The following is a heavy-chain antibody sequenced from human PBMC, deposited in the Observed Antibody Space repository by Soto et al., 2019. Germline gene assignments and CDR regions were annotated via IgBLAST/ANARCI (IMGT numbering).Heavy chain of an antibody. J-gene: IGHJ4*02. CDR1: GFSVTSGRYY. V-gene: IGHV4-61*01. CDR3: ARYPFSGLFDY. D-gene: IGHD5-12*01. CDR2: IYYSGSA. Sequence: QVQLQESGPGLVKPSETLSLPCTVSGFSVTSGRYYWSWLRQPPGKGLEWIGYIYYSGSAGYNPSLESRVTLSLDTSRNQSSLKLTSVTAADTAVYYCARYPFSGLFDYWGQGTLVTVSA.